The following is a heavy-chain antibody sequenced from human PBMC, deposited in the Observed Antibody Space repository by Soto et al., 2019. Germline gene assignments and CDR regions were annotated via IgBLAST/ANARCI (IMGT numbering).Heavy chain of an antibody. J-gene: IGHJ4*02. CDR2: INHSGST. CDR3: ARDKITGLFDY. Sequence: ASETLSLTCAVSGGSFIGYYWTWILQPPGTGLEWIGEINHSGSTNYNPSLKSRVTISVDTSKNQFSLKLTSVTAADTAVYYCARDKITGLFDYWGQGTLVTGS. V-gene: IGHV4-34*01. D-gene: IGHD2-8*02. CDR1: GGSFIGYY.